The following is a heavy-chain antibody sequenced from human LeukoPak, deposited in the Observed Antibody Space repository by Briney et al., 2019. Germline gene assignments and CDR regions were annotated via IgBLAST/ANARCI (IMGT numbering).Heavy chain of an antibody. V-gene: IGHV3-48*04. J-gene: IGHJ4*02. Sequence: GGSLRLSCAASGFTFSSYAMSWVRQAPGKGLEWVSGISWNSGTIGYADSVTGRFTISRDNAKNSLYLQMNSLRAEDTAVYYCARDLYCSSTSCYANDYWGQGTLVTVSS. CDR3: ARDLYCSSTSCYANDY. CDR1: GFTFSSYA. D-gene: IGHD2-2*01. CDR2: ISWNSGTI.